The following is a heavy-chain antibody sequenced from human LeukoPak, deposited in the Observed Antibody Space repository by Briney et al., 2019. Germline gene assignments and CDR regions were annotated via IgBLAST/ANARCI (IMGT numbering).Heavy chain of an antibody. D-gene: IGHD3-22*01. CDR1: GGSISSGGDS. J-gene: IGHJ4*02. CDR2: IYHSGST. Sequence: PWDTLSLTCAVSGGSISSGGDSWSWIRRPPGKGLGWIGYIYHSGSTYYNPSLKSRVTISVDRSKNQFSLKLSSVTAADTAVYYCARHDSSGFFDYWGQGTLVTVSS. CDR3: ARHDSSGFFDY. V-gene: IGHV4-30-2*01.